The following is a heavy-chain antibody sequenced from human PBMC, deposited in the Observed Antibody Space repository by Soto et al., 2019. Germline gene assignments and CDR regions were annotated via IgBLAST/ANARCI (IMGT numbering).Heavy chain of an antibody. D-gene: IGHD1-26*01. J-gene: IGHJ4*02. CDR3: AGAMPSGGPTTRGDY. CDR2: ISSDGSVT. V-gene: IGHV3-74*01. CDR1: GFTFSTYW. Sequence: EVQLVESGGGLVQPGGSLRLSCAASGFTFSTYWMHWVRQAPGKGPVWVSRISSDGSVTDYAGSVKGRFTISRDNAKNPPFLQINGRRAEDTAVYYCAGAMPSGGPTTRGDYWGQGTLVPVPP.